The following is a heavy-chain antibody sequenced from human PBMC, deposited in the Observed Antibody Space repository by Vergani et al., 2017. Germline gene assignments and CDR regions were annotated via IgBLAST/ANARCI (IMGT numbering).Heavy chain of an antibody. CDR2: IYWNDDK. V-gene: IGHV2-5*08. J-gene: IGHJ6*02. CDR1: GGSMSGYY. CDR3: AHGRFGKMRGMDV. D-gene: IGHD3-10*01. Sequence: QESGPGLVKPSETLSLTCSVSGGSMSGYYWSWIRQPPGKELEWLALIYWNDDKRYSPSLKSRLTITKDTSKNQVVLTMTNMDPVDTATYYCAHGRFGKMRGMDVWGQGTTVTVSS.